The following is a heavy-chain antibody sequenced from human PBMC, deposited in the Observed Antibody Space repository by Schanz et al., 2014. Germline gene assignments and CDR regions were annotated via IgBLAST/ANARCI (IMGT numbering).Heavy chain of an antibody. CDR1: GFTMITYA. CDR2: ITYDGSNT. D-gene: IGHD2-8*01. V-gene: IGHV3-30*04. Sequence: QVQLVDSGGDLVKPGGSLRLSCAASGFTMITYAMHWVRQPPGKGLEWVAIITYDGSNTYHADSVRGRFTISRDNAKNSLFLQMNSLRADDTAVYYCARDMLRRYGALEIWGRGTMVTVSS. CDR3: ARDMLRRYGALEI. J-gene: IGHJ3*02.